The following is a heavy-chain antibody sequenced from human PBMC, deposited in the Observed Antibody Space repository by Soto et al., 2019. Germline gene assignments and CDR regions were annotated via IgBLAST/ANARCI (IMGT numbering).Heavy chain of an antibody. CDR1: GYTFTGYY. J-gene: IGHJ4*02. V-gene: IGHV1-2*02. Sequence: GASVKVSCKASGYTFTGYYIHWMRQAPGQGLEWMGWIDPSNGDTNYAQRFQDGVTLTRDTSISTAYMELSRLRSDDTAVYYCAREGTYYYGSSGYYYEKWGQGILVTVSS. D-gene: IGHD3-22*01. CDR3: AREGTYYYGSSGYYYEK. CDR2: IDPSNGDT.